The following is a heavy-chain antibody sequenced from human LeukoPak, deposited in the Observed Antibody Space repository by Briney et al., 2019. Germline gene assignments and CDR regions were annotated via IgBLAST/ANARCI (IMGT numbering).Heavy chain of an antibody. J-gene: IGHJ4*02. V-gene: IGHV3-33*01. CDR1: GFTFSNYG. CDR2: IWYDGSNK. CDR3: ARAGVGAIYYFDY. Sequence: AGGSLRLSCAASGFTFSNYGMHWVRQAPGKGLEWVALIWYDGSNKYYADSVRGRFTISRDNSKNTLYLQMKSLRVEDTAVYYCARAGVGAIYYFDYWGQGTLVTLSS. D-gene: IGHD1-26*01.